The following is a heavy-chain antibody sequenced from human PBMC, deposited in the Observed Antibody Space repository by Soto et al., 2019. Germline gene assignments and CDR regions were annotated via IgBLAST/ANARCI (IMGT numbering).Heavy chain of an antibody. CDR2: IIPILGIA. CDR3: ARDYLPPSGWYGGDWFDP. CDR1: GGTFSSYT. V-gene: IGHV1-69*04. Sequence: ASVKVSCKASGGTFSSYTISWVRQAPGQGLEWMGRIIPILGIANYAQKFQGGVTITADKSTSTAYMELSSLRSEDTAVYYCARDYLPPSGWYGGDWFDPWGQGTLVTVSS. D-gene: IGHD6-19*01. J-gene: IGHJ5*02.